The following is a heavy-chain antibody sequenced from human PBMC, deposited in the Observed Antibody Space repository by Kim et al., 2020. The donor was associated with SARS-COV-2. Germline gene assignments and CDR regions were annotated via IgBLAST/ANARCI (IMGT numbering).Heavy chain of an antibody. Sequence: GLFTISRDNSKNTLYRQMNSLRAEDTAVYYCARDSIAVAGNYYYYYGMDVWGQGTTVTVSS. J-gene: IGHJ6*02. D-gene: IGHD6-19*01. CDR3: ARDSIAVAGNYYYYYGMDV. V-gene: IGHV3-30*04.